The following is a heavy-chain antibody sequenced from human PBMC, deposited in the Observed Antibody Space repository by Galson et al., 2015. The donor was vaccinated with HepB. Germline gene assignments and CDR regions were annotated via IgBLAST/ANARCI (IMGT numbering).Heavy chain of an antibody. V-gene: IGHV3-48*01. CDR3: ARMSSSWYGHLDY. J-gene: IGHJ4*02. D-gene: IGHD6-13*01. CDR1: GFTFSSYS. Sequence: SLRLSCAASGFTFSSYSMNWVRQAPGKGLEWVSYISSSSSTIYYADSVKGRFTISRDNAKNSLYLQMNSLRAEDTAVYYCARMSSSWYGHLDYWGQGTLVTVSS. CDR2: ISSSSSTI.